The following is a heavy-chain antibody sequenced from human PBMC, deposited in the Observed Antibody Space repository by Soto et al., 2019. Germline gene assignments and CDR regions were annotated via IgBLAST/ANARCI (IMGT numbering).Heavy chain of an antibody. CDR1: GGTFSRYG. D-gene: IGHD1-26*01. J-gene: IGHJ4*02. V-gene: IGHV1-69*01. CDR3: ARTYYQWEALHYFDF. Sequence: QVQLVQSGAEVKNPGSSVKVSCTASGGTFSRYGFTWVRQAPGQGFQWMGGIIPIFGTTHYEQNFQGRLSITADDTTSTVYMELSSLRSDDTDISFCARTYYQWEALHYFDFWGQGTLVTVSS. CDR2: IIPIFGTT.